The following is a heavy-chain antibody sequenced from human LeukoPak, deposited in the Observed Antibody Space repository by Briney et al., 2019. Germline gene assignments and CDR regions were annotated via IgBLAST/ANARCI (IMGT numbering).Heavy chain of an antibody. CDR2: ISYDGSNK. J-gene: IGHJ6*02. CDR1: GFTFSSYA. CDR3: ARTASYGDYVDYYYYYGMDA. D-gene: IGHD4-17*01. Sequence: AGGSLRLSCAASGFTFSSYAMHWVRQAPGKGLEWVAVISYDGSNKYYADSVKGRFTISRDNSKNTLYLQMNSLRAEDTAVYYCARTASYGDYVDYYYYYGMDAWGQGTTVTVSS. V-gene: IGHV3-30-3*01.